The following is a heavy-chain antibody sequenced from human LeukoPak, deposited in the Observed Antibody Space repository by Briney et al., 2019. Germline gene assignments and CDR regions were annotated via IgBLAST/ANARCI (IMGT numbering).Heavy chain of an antibody. V-gene: IGHV3-23*01. CDR3: AKVPGRGGSYYSYYYYYMDV. CDR1: GFTFSSYA. J-gene: IGHJ6*03. D-gene: IGHD1-26*01. Sequence: LAGGSLRLSCAASGFTFSSYAMSWVRQAPGKGLEWVSAISGSGGSTYYADSVKGRFTISRDNSKNTLYLQMNSLRAEDTAVYYCAKVPGRGGSYYSYYYYYMDVWGKGTTVTVSS. CDR2: ISGSGGST.